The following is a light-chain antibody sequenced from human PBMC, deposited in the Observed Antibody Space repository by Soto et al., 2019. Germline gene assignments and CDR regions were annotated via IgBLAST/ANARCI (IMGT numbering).Light chain of an antibody. CDR2: EVS. CDR3: SSYTSSSTLYV. Sequence: QSALTQPASVSGSPGQSITISCTGTSSDVGGYNYVSWYQQHPGKAPKLMIFEVSSRLSGVSYRFSGSKSGNTASLTISGLQAEDEADYYCSSYTSSSTLYVFGSGTKLTVL. V-gene: IGLV2-14*01. CDR1: SSDVGGYNY. J-gene: IGLJ1*01.